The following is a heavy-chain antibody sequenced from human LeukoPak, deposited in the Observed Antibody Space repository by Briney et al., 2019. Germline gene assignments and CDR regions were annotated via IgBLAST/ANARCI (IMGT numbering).Heavy chain of an antibody. V-gene: IGHV3-23*01. CDR1: GFTFSSYA. CDR3: AKGCCGTGGGYFDY. D-gene: IGHD7-27*01. Sequence: GGSLRLSCAASGFTFSSYAMSWVRQAPGKGLEWVSAISGSGGSTYYADSVKGRFTISRDNSKNTLYLQMNSLRAEDTAAYYCAKGCCGTGGGYFDYWGQGTLVTVSS. CDR2: ISGSGGST. J-gene: IGHJ4*02.